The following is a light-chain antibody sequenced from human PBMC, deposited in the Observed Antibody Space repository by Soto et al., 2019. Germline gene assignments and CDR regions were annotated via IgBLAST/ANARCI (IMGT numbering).Light chain of an antibody. CDR1: QSVSSN. Sequence: EIVMTQSPAILSVSPGERATLSCRASQSVSSNLAWYQQKPGQAPRLLIYGASTRATGIPARFSGSGSGTEFTLTISSLQSEDFAVYYWQQYNNWRTFGQGTKV. CDR3: QQYNNWRT. J-gene: IGKJ1*01. CDR2: GAS. V-gene: IGKV3-15*01.